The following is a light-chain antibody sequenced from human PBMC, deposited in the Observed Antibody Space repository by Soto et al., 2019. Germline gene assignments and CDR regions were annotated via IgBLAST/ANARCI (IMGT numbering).Light chain of an antibody. CDR3: QQYNTYPWT. J-gene: IGKJ1*01. CDR1: QSITTW. Sequence: DTQMTQSPSTLAASVGDSFPITCRASQSITTWLAWYQQKPGKAPRLLIYEGSTLQSGVPSRFSGSGSGTEFTLTISRLQPDDFATYYCQQYNTYPWTFGQGTKVDIK. CDR2: EGS. V-gene: IGKV1-5*01.